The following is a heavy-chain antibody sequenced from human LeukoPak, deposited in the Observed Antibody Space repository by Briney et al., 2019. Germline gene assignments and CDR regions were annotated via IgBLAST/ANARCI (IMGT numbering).Heavy chain of an antibody. CDR3: ARRVVVGAAPYYFYY. D-gene: IGHD2-15*01. CDR2: INSDCSST. J-gene: IGHJ4*02. Sequence: GGSLSLSCAASGFTFSSYWMYWGRQGPGKGLVWVSRINSDCSSTNYADSVSGRFTISRDNAANTLYLQMNSLRVEDKAVYYCARRVVVGAAPYYFYYWGQGTLVTVSS. V-gene: IGHV3-74*01. CDR1: GFTFSSYW.